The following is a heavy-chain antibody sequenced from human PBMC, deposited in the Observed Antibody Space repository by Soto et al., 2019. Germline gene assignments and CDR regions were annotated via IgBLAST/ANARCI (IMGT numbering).Heavy chain of an antibody. D-gene: IGHD3-16*02. CDR2: TSWNSGSI. Sequence: GGSLRLSCAASGFTFDDYAMHWVRQAPGKGLEWVSGTSWNSGSIGYADSVKGRFTISRDNAKNSLYLQMNSLRAEDTALYYCAKPKAAAGTLDYVWGSYRPDAFDIWGQGTMVTVSS. J-gene: IGHJ3*02. CDR1: GFTFDDYA. V-gene: IGHV3-9*01. CDR3: AKPKAAAGTLDYVWGSYRPDAFDI.